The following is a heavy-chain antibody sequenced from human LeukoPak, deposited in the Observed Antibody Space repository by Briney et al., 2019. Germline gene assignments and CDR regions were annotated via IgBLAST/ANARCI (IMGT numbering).Heavy chain of an antibody. J-gene: IGHJ5*02. Sequence: SVKVSCKASGGTFSSYAISWVRQAPGQGLEWMGGIIPIFGTANYAQKFQGRVTITADESTSTAYMELSSLRSEDTAVYYCPTAGVIRYFDYNWFDPWGQGTLVTVSS. CDR2: IIPIFGTA. V-gene: IGHV1-69*13. CDR1: GGTFSSYA. CDR3: PTAGVIRYFDYNWFDP. D-gene: IGHD3-9*01.